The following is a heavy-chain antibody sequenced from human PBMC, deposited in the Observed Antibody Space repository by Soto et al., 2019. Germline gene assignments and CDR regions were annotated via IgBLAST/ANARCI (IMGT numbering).Heavy chain of an antibody. CDR1: GYTFTSYG. CDR2: VSAYNGNT. Sequence: ASVKVSCKASGYTFTSYGISWVRQAPGQGLEWMGWVSAYNGNTNYAQKLQGRVTMTTDTSTSTAYMELRSLRSDDTAVYYCARDDFWSGYYRENYYGMDVWGQGTTVTVSS. CDR3: ARDDFWSGYYRENYYGMDV. V-gene: IGHV1-18*01. D-gene: IGHD3-3*01. J-gene: IGHJ6*02.